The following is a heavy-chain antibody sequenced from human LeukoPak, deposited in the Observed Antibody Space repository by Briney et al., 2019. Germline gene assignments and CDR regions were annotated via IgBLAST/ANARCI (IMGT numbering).Heavy chain of an antibody. J-gene: IGHJ5*02. D-gene: IGHD1-26*01. CDR3: ARDNSVGDNAWWFDP. CDR2: SSGDNGKT. V-gene: IGHV1-18*01. Sequence: ASVKVSCKASGDSLSNYGISWLRQAPGQGLEWMGWSSGDNGKTNYAQKFQGRVTMTRDMSTSTDYMELSSLRSEDTAIYYCARDNSVGDNAWWFDPWGQGTLVTVSS. CDR1: GDSLSNYG.